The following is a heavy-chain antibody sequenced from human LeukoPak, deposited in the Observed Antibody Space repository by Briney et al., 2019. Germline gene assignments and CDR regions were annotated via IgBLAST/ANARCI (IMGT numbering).Heavy chain of an antibody. J-gene: IGHJ4*02. Sequence: ASVKVSCKASGYTFTNYDINWVRQATGQGLEWMGWMNPKTGNTGYAQNFQGRVTMTRDTSESTAYMELKSLRSEDTAMYYCARALMVRGPPGYWGQGTLVTVSS. D-gene: IGHD3-10*01. CDR1: GYTFTNYD. V-gene: IGHV1-8*01. CDR3: ARALMVRGPPGY. CDR2: MNPKTGNT.